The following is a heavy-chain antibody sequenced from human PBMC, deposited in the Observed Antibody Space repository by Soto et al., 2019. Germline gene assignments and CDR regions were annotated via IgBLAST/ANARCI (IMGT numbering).Heavy chain of an antibody. Sequence: SETLSLTCAVYGGSFSGYYWSWIRQPPGKGLEWIGEINHSGSTNYNPSLKSRVTISVDTSKNQFSLKLSSVTAADTAVYYCARGSRSGWYVSYYYYYGLDVWGQGTTVTVSS. CDR3: ARGSRSGWYVSYYYYYGLDV. D-gene: IGHD6-19*01. V-gene: IGHV4-34*01. CDR2: INHSGST. J-gene: IGHJ6*02. CDR1: GGSFSGYY.